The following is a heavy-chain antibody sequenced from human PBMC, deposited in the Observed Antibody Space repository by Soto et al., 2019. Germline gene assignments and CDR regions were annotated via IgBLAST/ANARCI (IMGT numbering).Heavy chain of an antibody. Sequence: ASVKVSCKASGGTFSSYAISWVRQAPGQGLEWMGGIIPIFGTANYAQKFQGRVTITADESTSTAYMELSSLRSEDTAVYYCARDRFQTMIRGYGMDVWGQGTTVTVSS. D-gene: IGHD3-22*01. J-gene: IGHJ6*02. CDR3: ARDRFQTMIRGYGMDV. V-gene: IGHV1-69*13. CDR1: GGTFSSYA. CDR2: IIPIFGTA.